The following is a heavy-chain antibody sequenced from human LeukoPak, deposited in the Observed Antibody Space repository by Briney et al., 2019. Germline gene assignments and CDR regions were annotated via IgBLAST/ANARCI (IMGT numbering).Heavy chain of an antibody. CDR2: IYYTGKT. CDR3: VRHYYNDFSGPPL. J-gene: IGHJ4*02. Sequence: SSETLSLTCSVSGDYISNSNYYWGWICQPPGKGLEWNGNIYYTGKTYYNSSLKSQVTISIDTSKNEFSLNLNSVTAADTATYYCVRHYYNDFSGPPLWGQRTLVTVSS. D-gene: IGHD3-3*01. CDR1: GDYISNSNYY. V-gene: IGHV4-39*01.